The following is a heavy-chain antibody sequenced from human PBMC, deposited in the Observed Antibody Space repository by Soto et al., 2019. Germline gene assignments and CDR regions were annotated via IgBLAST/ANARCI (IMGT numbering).Heavy chain of an antibody. CDR3: TTYDYFWGNSRIRWAH. CDR1: GLPFSKAW. V-gene: IGHV3-15*01. D-gene: IGHD3-16*01. CDR2: IKSETDGGTT. J-gene: IGHJ4*02. Sequence: EVQLVESGGGLVKPGGSLRLSCAASGLPFSKAWMSWVRQAPGEGLEWVARIKSETDGGTTDYAAPVEGRFTISRDDSKNTLDLQMNNLKIEDTAVYYCTTYDYFWGNSRIRWAHWGKGALVTVSS.